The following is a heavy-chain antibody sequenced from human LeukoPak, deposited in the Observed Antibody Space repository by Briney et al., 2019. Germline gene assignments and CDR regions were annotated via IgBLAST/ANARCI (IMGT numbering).Heavy chain of an antibody. V-gene: IGHV3-15*01. CDR1: GFTFSNAW. Sequence: GGSLRLSCAASGFTFSNAWMSWVRQAPGKGLEWVGRIKSKTDGGTTDYAAPVKGRFTISRDDSKNTLYLQMNSLKTEDTAVYYCTPIIYDILTGGGVWGQGTTVTVSS. J-gene: IGHJ6*02. CDR2: IKSKTDGGTT. CDR3: TPIIYDILTGGGV. D-gene: IGHD3-9*01.